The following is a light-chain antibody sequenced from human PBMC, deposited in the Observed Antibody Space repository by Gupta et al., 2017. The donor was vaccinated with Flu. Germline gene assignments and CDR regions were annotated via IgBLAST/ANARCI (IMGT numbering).Light chain of an antibody. CDR2: STN. V-gene: IGLV8-61*01. J-gene: IGLJ3*02. Sequence: TVTLTCGLSSGSVSTNYYPSWYQQTPGHASRTIIYSTNTRSSGVPDRFSGSILGNKAALTITGAQADDESDYYCVLYMGSGIWVFGGGSKLTVL. CDR3: VLYMGSGIWV. CDR1: SGSVSTNYY.